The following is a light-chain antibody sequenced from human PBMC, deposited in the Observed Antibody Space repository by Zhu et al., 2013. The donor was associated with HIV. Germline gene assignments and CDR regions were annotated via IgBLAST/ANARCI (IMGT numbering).Light chain of an antibody. CDR2: GAS. J-gene: IGKJ3*01. CDR3: HQYNNWPRT. Sequence: IVLTQSPATLSVSPGERATLSCRASQSVSSSLAWYQQKPGQTPRLLIYGASTRATAIPARFSGSGSGTEFTLTISSLQSEDFAVYYCHQYNNWPRTFGPGTKVDIK. V-gene: IGKV3-15*01. CDR1: QSVSSS.